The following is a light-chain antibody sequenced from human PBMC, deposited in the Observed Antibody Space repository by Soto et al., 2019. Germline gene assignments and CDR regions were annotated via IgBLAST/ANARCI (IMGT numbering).Light chain of an antibody. CDR3: QKYNSAPLT. CDR1: QGIGVY. CDR2: AAS. V-gene: IGKV1-27*01. Sequence: DIQMTQSPSSLSASLGDRVTITRRASQGIGVYLAWFQQKPGNAPKLLIYAASTLQSGVPSRFSGSGSGTDFTLTVSSLQPEDVATYYCQKYNSAPLTFGGGTRVEIK. J-gene: IGKJ4*01.